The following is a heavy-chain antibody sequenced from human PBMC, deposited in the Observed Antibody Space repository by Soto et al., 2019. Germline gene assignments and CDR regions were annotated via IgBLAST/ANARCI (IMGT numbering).Heavy chain of an antibody. CDR1: GYTFTIYG. Sequence: QVQLVQSGAEVKKPGASVKVSCRASGYTFTIYGISWVRQAPGQGLEWMGWISASNGNTNYAQKLQGRVTMTTDTSTSTSYMELRSLRSDDTAVSYCGRDCITIFGVVNDSWGQGTLFTVSS. J-gene: IGHJ5*01. CDR2: ISASNGNT. V-gene: IGHV1-18*04. CDR3: GRDCITIFGVVNDS. D-gene: IGHD3-3*01.